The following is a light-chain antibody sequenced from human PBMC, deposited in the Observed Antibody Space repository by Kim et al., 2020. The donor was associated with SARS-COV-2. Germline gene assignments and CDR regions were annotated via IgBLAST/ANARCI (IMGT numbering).Light chain of an antibody. J-gene: IGKJ2*03. CDR3: QKYDSVPHS. CDR1: QGISTS. Sequence: SASVGDRVPITCRASQGISTSLIWYQQKPGKVPKLLIYGASTLQSGVPSRFSGSGSGTDFTLTINSLQPEDVATYYCQKYDSVPHSFGQGTKLEIK. CDR2: GAS. V-gene: IGKV1-27*01.